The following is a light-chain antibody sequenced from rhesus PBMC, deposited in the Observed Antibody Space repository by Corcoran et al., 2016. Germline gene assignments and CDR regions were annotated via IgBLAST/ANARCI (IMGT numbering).Light chain of an antibody. CDR1: QGISSW. CDR3: QQCNSAPPT. CDR2: KAS. J-gene: IGKJ1*01. Sequence: DIQMTQSPSSLSASVGDRVTITCRASQGISSWLAWYQQKPGKAPQLLIYKASSLQSGVPSRFSGSGSGTDCTLPISSLPPEDFASYYCQQCNSAPPTFGQGTKVEIK. V-gene: IGKV1-21*01.